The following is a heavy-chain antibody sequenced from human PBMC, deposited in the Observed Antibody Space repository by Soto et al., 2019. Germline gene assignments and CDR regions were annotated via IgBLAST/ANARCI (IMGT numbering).Heavy chain of an antibody. CDR1: GYPFIKYG. V-gene: IGHV1-18*04. J-gene: IGHJ5*02. CDR2: IKVDSGYT. CDR3: ATSSDTRFDP. D-gene: IGHD3-3*01. Sequence: QLQLVQSAAEVKKPGASVRVSCKAYGYPFIKYGISWIRQAPEQGLEWMGWIKVDSGYTNYAQKFQGRVTMTADTSSDTAFMELRSLRLDDTAVYFCATSSDTRFDPWGQGTLVSVSS.